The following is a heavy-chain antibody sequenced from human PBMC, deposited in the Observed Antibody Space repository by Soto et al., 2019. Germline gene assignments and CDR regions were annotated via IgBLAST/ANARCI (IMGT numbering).Heavy chain of an antibody. CDR2: INHSGST. CDR1: GGSSSGYY. D-gene: IGHD2-2*01. CDR3: ATAHPDVVVPAAIGGRDYYYYYMDV. J-gene: IGHJ6*03. Sequence: PSETLSLTCAVYGGSSSGYYWSWIRQPPGKGLEWIGEINHSGSTNYNPSLKSRVTISVDTSKNQFSLKLSSVTAADTAVYYCATAHPDVVVPAAIGGRDYYYYYMDVWGKGTTVTVSS. V-gene: IGHV4-34*01.